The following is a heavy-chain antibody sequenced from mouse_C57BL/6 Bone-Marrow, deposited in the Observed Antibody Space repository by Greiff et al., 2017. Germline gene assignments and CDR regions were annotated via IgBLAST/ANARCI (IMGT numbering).Heavy chain of an antibody. CDR3: ARGDYGIDWFAY. J-gene: IGHJ3*01. CDR1: GFTFSDYG. V-gene: IGHV5-17*01. D-gene: IGHD1-1*01. CDR2: ISSGSSTI. Sequence: EVKVVASGGGLVKPGGSLKLSCAASGFTFSDYGMHWVRPAPEKGLEWVAYISSGSSTIYYADTVKGRFTISRDNAKNTLFLQMTSLRSEDTAMYCCARGDYGIDWFAYWGQGTLVTVSA.